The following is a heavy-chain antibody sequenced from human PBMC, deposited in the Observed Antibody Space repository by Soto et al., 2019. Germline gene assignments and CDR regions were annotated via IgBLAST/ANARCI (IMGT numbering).Heavy chain of an antibody. D-gene: IGHD1-1*01. CDR3: ARDGTKTLRDWFDP. Sequence: SETLSLTCTVSGGSISNYFWNWIRQPPGKGLEWIGYIYNSENTNYNPSLKSRVTISVDTSKNQFSLKLSSVTAADTAVYYYARDGTKTLRDWFDPWGQGISVTVSS. J-gene: IGHJ5*02. CDR1: GGSISNYF. CDR2: IYNSENT. V-gene: IGHV4-59*01.